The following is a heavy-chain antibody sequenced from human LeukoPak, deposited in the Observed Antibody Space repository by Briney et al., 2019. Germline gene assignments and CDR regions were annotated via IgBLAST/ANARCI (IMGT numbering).Heavy chain of an antibody. J-gene: IGHJ4*02. CDR2: IKSKTDGGTT. V-gene: IGHV3-15*01. CDR3: ARTFTSYYESGVGY. Sequence: PGGSLRLSCAASGFTFSNAWMSWVRQAPGRGLEWVGRIKSKTDGGTTDYAAPVKGRFTISRDDSKNTLYLQMNSLKTEDTAVYYCARTFTSYYESGVGYWGQGTLVTVSS. D-gene: IGHD3-22*01. CDR1: GFTFSNAW.